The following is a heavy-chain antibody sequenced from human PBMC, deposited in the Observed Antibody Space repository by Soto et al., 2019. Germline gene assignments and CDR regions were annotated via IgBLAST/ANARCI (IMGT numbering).Heavy chain of an antibody. V-gene: IGHV1-8*01. CDR3: ARTSSGTRQGFDP. J-gene: IGHJ5*02. CDR1: GYTFTSYD. D-gene: IGHD1-7*01. Sequence: ASVKVSCKASGYTFTSYDINWARQATGQGLEWLGWINPNNGNTGYAQNFQGRVTITRDTSISTAYMELSSLRSEDTAVYFCARTSSGTRQGFDPWGQGTLVTVSS. CDR2: INPNNGNT.